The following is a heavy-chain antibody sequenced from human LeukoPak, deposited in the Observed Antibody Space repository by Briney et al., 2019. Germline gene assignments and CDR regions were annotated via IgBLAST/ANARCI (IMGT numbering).Heavy chain of an antibody. CDR3: AKDLEAMAN. J-gene: IGHJ4*02. V-gene: IGHV3-74*01. CDR2: IKSDGSSV. D-gene: IGHD5-18*01. CDR1: GFTFSSHW. Sequence: PGGSLRLSCAASGFTFSSHWMHWVRQTPGKGLVWVSRIKSDGSSVDYADSVKGRFTISRDNAKNTLYLQMNSLRAEDTAVYYCAKDLEAMANWGQGTLVTVSS.